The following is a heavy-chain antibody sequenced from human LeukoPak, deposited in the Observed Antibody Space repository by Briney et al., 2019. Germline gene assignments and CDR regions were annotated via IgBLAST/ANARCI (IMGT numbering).Heavy chain of an antibody. CDR3: ARGGIQVSGIDEFDY. V-gene: IGHV3-13*01. J-gene: IGHJ4*02. D-gene: IGHD6-19*01. Sequence: GGSLRLSCAASGFTFIDCDMHWVRQVIGKGLEWVSAIGIRGDTHYSGSVKGRFTISRENAESSLYLQMNSLRTEDTAVYYCARGGIQVSGIDEFDYWGQGTLVTVSS. CDR1: GFTFIDCD. CDR2: IGIRGDT.